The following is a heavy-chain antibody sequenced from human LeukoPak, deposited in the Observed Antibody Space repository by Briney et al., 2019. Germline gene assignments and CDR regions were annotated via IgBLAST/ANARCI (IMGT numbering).Heavy chain of an antibody. CDR1: GGSISSSSYY. J-gene: IGHJ4*02. V-gene: IGHV4-39*01. CDR3: ARLGGGASDY. Sequence: SETLSLTCAVSGGSISSSSYYWGWIRQPPGKGLEWIGSIYYSGSTYYNPSLKSRVTISVDTSKNQFSLKLSSVTAADTAVYYCARLGGGASDYWGQGTLVTVSS. D-gene: IGHD2-21*01. CDR2: IYYSGST.